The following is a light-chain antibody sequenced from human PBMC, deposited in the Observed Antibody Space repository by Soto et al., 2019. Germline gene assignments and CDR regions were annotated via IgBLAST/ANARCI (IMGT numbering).Light chain of an antibody. CDR1: RSVSSY. J-gene: IGKJ4*01. Sequence: EIVLTQSPATLSLSPGERDTLSSGASRSVSSYLAWYQQKPGQAPRLLIYDASYRATGIPARFSGSRSGTDFTLPISSLAPEDLAVSHCQHRSDWPPRLTFGGGNQVEIK. V-gene: IGKV3-11*01. CDR2: DAS. CDR3: QHRSDWPPRLT.